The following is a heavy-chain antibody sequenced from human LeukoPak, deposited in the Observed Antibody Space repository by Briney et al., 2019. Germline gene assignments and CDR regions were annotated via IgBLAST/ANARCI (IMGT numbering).Heavy chain of an antibody. Sequence: GGSLRLSCAASGFTFSSYSMNWVRQPPGKGLEWVANVKADGSQKYYVDSVRGRFTISRDNALNLLYLEMNTLRAEDTAVYYCASGLEFWGQGTLVTVSS. J-gene: IGHJ4*02. CDR2: VKADGSQK. CDR1: GFTFSSYS. V-gene: IGHV3-7*01. CDR3: ASGLEF.